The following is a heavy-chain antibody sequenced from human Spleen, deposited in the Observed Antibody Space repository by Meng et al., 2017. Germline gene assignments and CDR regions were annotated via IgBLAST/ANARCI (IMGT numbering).Heavy chain of an antibody. CDR1: GFTFGDYA. CDR3: TRGSAYYYDSSGDRNDY. Sequence: GASLKISCTASGFTFGDYAMSWFRQAPGKGLEWVGFIRSKAYGGTTEYAASVKGRFTISRDDSKSIAYLQMNSLKTEDTAVYYCTRGSAYYYDSSGDRNDYWGQGTLVTVSS. CDR2: IRSKAYGGTT. J-gene: IGHJ4*02. D-gene: IGHD3-22*01. V-gene: IGHV3-49*03.